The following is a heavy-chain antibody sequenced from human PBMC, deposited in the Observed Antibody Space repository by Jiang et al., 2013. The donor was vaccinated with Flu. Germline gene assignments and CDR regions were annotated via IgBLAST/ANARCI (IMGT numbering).Heavy chain of an antibody. CDR1: GGSTSSYY. Sequence: SLTCTVSGGSTSSYYWTWIRQSPVKGLEWIGYILIWEHQLQPSLKSRVTISVDTSKNQFSLRLRSVTAADTAVYFCARHGDFWSGYSAGRTFFDIWGQGTTVTVSS. CDR3: ARHGDFWSGYSAGRTFFDI. J-gene: IGHJ3*02. V-gene: IGHV4-59*08. D-gene: IGHD3-3*01. CDR2: ILIWEH.